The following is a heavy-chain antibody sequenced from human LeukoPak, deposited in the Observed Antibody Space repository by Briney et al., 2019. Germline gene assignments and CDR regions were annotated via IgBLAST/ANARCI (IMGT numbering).Heavy chain of an antibody. CDR3: ARILTGYFDY. CDR1: GGSISSYYW. Sequence: TLSLTCTVSGGSISSYYWSWIRQPPGKALEWLARIDWDDDKYYSTSLKTRLTISKDTSKNQVVLTMTNMDPVDTATYYCARILTGYFDYWGQGTLVTVSS. J-gene: IGHJ4*02. V-gene: IGHV2-70*11. D-gene: IGHD3-9*01. CDR2: IDWDDDK.